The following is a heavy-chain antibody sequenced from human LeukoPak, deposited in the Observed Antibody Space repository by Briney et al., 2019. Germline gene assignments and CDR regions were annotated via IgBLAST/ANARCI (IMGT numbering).Heavy chain of an antibody. Sequence: GGSLRLSCAASGFTFSSYAMHWVRQAPGKGLEWVAVISYDGSNKYYADSVKGRFTISRDNSKNTLYLQINSLRAEDTAVYYCARDRIRPKRYGMDVWGQGTTVTVSS. V-gene: IGHV3-30-3*01. CDR1: GFTFSSYA. J-gene: IGHJ6*02. CDR3: ARDRIRPKRYGMDV. CDR2: ISYDGSNK.